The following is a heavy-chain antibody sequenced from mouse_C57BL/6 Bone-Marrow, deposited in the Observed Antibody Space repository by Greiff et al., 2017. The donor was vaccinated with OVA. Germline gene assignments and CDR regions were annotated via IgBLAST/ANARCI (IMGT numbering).Heavy chain of an antibody. Sequence: VQLQQSGAELVKPGASVKISCKASGYTFTDYYINWVKQRPGQGLEWIGKLGPGSGSTYYNEKFKGTATLTADKSSSAAYMQLSSLTSEDSAVYFCAGYGSSGYFDVWGTGTTVTVSS. CDR3: AGYGSSGYFDV. CDR2: LGPGSGST. D-gene: IGHD1-1*01. CDR1: GYTFTDYY. J-gene: IGHJ1*03. V-gene: IGHV1-77*01.